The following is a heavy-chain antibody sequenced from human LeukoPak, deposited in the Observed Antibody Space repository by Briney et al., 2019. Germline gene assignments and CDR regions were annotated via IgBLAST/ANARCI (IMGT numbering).Heavy chain of an antibody. CDR1: GGSISSYY. J-gene: IGHJ4*02. CDR3: ARVRGYFDY. CDR2: IYYSGST. D-gene: IGHD3-22*01. Sequence: SETLSHTCTVSGGSISSYYWSWIRQPPGKGLEWIGYIYYSGSTNYNPSLKSRVTISVDTSKNQFSLKLSSVTAADTAVYYCARVRGYFDYWGQGTLVTVSS. V-gene: IGHV4-59*01.